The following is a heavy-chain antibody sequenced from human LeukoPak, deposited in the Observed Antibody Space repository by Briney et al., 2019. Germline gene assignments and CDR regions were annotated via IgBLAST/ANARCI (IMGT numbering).Heavy chain of an antibody. D-gene: IGHD3-16*01. CDR2: ISYDGNNK. V-gene: IGHV3-30*04. J-gene: IGHJ4*02. CDR3: AKDHYNYIRGTYEFDH. Sequence: GGSLRLSCAASGFTFSSYAMHWVRQAPDKGLEWVAVISYDGNNKFYADSVKGRFTISRDNSKNTLYLQMNSLRAEDTAVYYCAKDHYNYIRGTYEFDHWGQGTLVTVSS. CDR1: GFTFSSYA.